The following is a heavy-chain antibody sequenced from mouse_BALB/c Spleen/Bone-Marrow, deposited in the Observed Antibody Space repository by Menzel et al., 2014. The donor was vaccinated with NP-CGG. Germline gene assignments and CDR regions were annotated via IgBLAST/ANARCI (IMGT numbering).Heavy chain of an antibody. CDR1: GFTFSDYY. Sequence: EVMLVESGGGLVQPGGSPKLSCATSGFTFSDYYMYWVRQTPEKRLEWVAYISNGGGSTYYPDTVKGRFTISRDNAKNTLYLQMSRLKFEDTAMYYCARHLYGNYGAMDYWGQGTSVTVSS. CDR2: ISNGGGST. V-gene: IGHV5-12*02. D-gene: IGHD2-1*01. CDR3: ARHLYGNYGAMDY. J-gene: IGHJ4*01.